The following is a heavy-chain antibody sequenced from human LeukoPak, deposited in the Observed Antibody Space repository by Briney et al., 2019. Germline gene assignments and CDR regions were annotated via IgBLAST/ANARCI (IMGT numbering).Heavy chain of an antibody. V-gene: IGHV1-69*05. Sequence: ASVKVSCKASGGTFSSYAISWVRQAPGQGLEWMGRIIPIFGTANYAQKFQGRVTITTDESTSTAYMELSSLRSEDTAVYYCARGPRSSGWSRNPSLGYYYMDVWGKGTTVTVSS. D-gene: IGHD6-19*01. CDR2: IIPIFGTA. CDR1: GGTFSSYA. CDR3: ARGPRSSGWSRNPSLGYYYMDV. J-gene: IGHJ6*03.